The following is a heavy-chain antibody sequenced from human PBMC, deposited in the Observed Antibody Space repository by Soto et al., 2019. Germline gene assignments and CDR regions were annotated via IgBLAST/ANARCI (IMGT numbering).Heavy chain of an antibody. D-gene: IGHD3-22*01. CDR3: ARARYDSSGYYYFDY. J-gene: IGHJ4*02. V-gene: IGHV4-59*01. CDR2: IYYSGCT. Sequence: ETLSLTCTVSGGSISGYYWSWIRQPPGKGLEWIGYIYYSGCTIYNPSLKSRVTISVDTSKNQFSLKLSSVTAADTAVYYCARARYDSSGYYYFDYWGQGTLVTVSS. CDR1: GGSISGYY.